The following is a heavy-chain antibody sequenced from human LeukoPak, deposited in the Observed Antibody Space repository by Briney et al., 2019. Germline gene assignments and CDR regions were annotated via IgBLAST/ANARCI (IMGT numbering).Heavy chain of an antibody. CDR3: ARDRALDYSQAAYYFDY. CDR2: IYHSGST. J-gene: IGHJ4*02. D-gene: IGHD4-11*01. Sequence: PSQTLSLTCTVSGGSISSGGYYWSWIRQPPGKGLEWIGYIYHSGSTYYNPSLKSRVTISVDRSKNQFSLKLSSVTAADTAVYYCARDRALDYSQAAYYFDYWGQGTLVTVSS. V-gene: IGHV4-30-2*01. CDR1: GGSISSGGYY.